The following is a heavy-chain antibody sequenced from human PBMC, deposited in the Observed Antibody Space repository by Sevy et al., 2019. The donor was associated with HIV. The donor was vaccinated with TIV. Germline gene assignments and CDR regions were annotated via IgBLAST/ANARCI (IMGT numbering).Heavy chain of an antibody. J-gene: IGHJ3*02. CDR1: GGSISSNDYY. CDR2: ISYSGST. CDR3: ARHGGDDAFDI. Sequence: SETLSLTCTVSGGSISSNDYYWTWIRQPPGKGLEWIGSISYSGSTYYNPSLKIRVTMSVDTSKNQFSLKLTSVTAADTAIYYCARHGGDDAFDIWGQGTMVTVSS. D-gene: IGHD3-16*01. V-gene: IGHV4-39*01.